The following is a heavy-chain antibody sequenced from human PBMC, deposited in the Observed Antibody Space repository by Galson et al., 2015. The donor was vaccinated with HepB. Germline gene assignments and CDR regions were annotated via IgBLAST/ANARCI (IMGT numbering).Heavy chain of an antibody. CDR2: ISTSSTAI. Sequence: SLRLSCAASGFTFSSYSMNWVRQAPGEGLEWVSYISTSSTAIYYADSVKGRFTISRDNAKNSLYLQMNSLRAEDTAVYYCARDRGGSGSFLSYYYDMDVWGQGTTVTVSS. CDR1: GFTFSSYS. V-gene: IGHV3-48*04. J-gene: IGHJ6*02. CDR3: ARDRGGSGSFLSYYYDMDV. D-gene: IGHD3-10*01.